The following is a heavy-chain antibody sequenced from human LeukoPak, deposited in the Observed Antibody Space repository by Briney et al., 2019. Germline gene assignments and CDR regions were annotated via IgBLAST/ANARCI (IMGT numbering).Heavy chain of an antibody. D-gene: IGHD1-26*01. J-gene: IGHJ4*02. Sequence: ASVKVSCKASGYTFTSYYMHWVRQAPGQGLEWMGIINPSGGSTSYAQKFQGRFTMTRDMSTSTVYMELSSLSAEDTAVYYCAADSGSYRYYFDFWGQGTLVTVSS. CDR2: INPSGGST. CDR3: AADSGSYRYYFDF. V-gene: IGHV1-46*01. CDR1: GYTFTSYY.